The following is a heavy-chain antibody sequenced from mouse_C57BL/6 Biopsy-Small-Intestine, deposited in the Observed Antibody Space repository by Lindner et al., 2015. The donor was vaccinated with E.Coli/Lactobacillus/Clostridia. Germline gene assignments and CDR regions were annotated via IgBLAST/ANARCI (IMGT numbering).Heavy chain of an antibody. Sequence: VQLQESGPELVKPGASVKISCKASGNSFTGYYMNWVKQSPEESLEWIGEINLSTGGTTYNQKFRARATMTVDESSSTAYMQIRSLTSEDSAVYYCAANYGTLAWFAYWGQGTLVTVSA. CDR3: AANYGTLAWFAY. CDR2: INLSTGGT. CDR1: GNSFTGYY. V-gene: IGHV1-42*01. D-gene: IGHD2-1*01. J-gene: IGHJ3*01.